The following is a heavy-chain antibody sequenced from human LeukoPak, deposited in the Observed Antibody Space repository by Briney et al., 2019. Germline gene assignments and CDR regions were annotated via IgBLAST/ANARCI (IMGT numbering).Heavy chain of an antibody. V-gene: IGHV3-30*04. CDR1: GFTFSNYA. CDR2: ISHDGRTK. J-gene: IGHJ6*03. D-gene: IGHD2/OR15-2a*01. CDR3: AKGLPLSYYYMDV. Sequence: GGSLRLSCAASGFTFSNYAIHWVCQAPGKGLEWVAVISHDGRTKYYADSVKGRFTISRDNSKNTLYLQMNSLRAEDTAVYYCAKGLPLSYYYMDVWGKGTTVTVSS.